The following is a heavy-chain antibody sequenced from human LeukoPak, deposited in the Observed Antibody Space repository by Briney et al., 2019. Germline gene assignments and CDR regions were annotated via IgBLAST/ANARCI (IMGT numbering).Heavy chain of an antibody. CDR3: AKTRPLDSSSWSHGDY. D-gene: IGHD6-13*01. Sequence: GGSLRLSCAASGLTFSSNAMSWVRQAPGKGLEWVSAISASGDRTYYGDSVKGRFTIARDNSKNTLYLQMNSLRAEDTAVYYCAKTRPLDSSSWSHGDYWGQGTLVTVSS. J-gene: IGHJ4*02. V-gene: IGHV3-23*01. CDR1: GLTFSSNA. CDR2: ISASGDRT.